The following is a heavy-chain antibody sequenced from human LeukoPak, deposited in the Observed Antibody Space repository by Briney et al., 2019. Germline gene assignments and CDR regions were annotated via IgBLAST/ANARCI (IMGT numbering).Heavy chain of an antibody. V-gene: IGHV4-61*02. CDR3: ARDPPPYYYYYMDV. Sequence: SETLSLTCTVSGGSISSGSYYWSWIRQPAGKGLEWIGRTYTSGSTNYNPSLKSRVTISVDTSKNQFSLKLSSVTAADTAVYYCARDPPPYYYYYMDVWGKGTTVTVSS. CDR1: GGSISSGSYY. J-gene: IGHJ6*03. CDR2: TYTSGST.